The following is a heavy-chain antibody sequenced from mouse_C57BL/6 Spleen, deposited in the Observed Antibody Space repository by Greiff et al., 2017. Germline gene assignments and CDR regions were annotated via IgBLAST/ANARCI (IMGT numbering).Heavy chain of an antibody. Sequence: EVMLVESGGGLVQPKGSLKLSCAASGFSFNTYAMNWVRQAPGKGLEWVARIRSKSNNYATYYADSVKDRFTISRDDSESMLYLQMNNLKTEDTAMYYCVSLLDWFAYWGQGTLVTVSA. V-gene: IGHV10-1*01. D-gene: IGHD2-10*02. J-gene: IGHJ3*01. CDR3: VSLLDWFAY. CDR1: GFSFNTYA. CDR2: IRSKSNNYAT.